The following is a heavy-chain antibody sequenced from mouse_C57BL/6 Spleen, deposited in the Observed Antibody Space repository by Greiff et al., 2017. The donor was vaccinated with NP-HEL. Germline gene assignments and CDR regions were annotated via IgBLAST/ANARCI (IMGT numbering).Heavy chain of an antibody. CDR3: ARGYSNCTWFAY. Sequence: QVQLQQPGAELVKPGASVKLSCKASGYTFTSYWMHWVKQRPGQGLEWMGMMKTNSGSTNYNEKFKSKATLTVDKSSSTAYMQLSSLTSEDSAVYNCARGYSNCTWFAYWGQGTLVTVSA. CDR1: GYTFTSYW. CDR2: MKTNSGST. J-gene: IGHJ3*01. D-gene: IGHD2-5*01. V-gene: IGHV1-64*01.